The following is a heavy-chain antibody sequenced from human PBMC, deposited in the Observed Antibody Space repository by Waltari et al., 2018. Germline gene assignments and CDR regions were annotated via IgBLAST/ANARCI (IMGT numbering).Heavy chain of an antibody. Sequence: QVQLQESGPGLVKPSQTLSLTCTVSGGSISSGDYYCSWIRQPPGKGLEWIGYIYYSGRTYHNPARTSRVTISVDTSTNTFSLKLSSVTAADTAVYSGARGGGAYGSGRGVRGCFDPWGQGTLVTVSS. V-gene: IGHV4-30-4*08. CDR3: ARGGGAYGSGRGVRGCFDP. D-gene: IGHD3-10*01. J-gene: IGHJ5*02. CDR1: GGSISSGDYY. CDR2: IYYSGRT.